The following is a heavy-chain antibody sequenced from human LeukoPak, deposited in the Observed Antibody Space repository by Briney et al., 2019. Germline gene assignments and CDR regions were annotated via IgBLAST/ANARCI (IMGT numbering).Heavy chain of an antibody. CDR1: GFTLSNYW. CDR3: VSTMTFDY. J-gene: IGHJ4*02. V-gene: IGHV3-7*01. CDR2: IKQGGSET. Sequence: PGGSLRLSCAVSGFTLSNYWMSWVRQAPGKGLEWVANIKQGGSETYYVDSVKGRFTISRDNAKSSVYLQMNSLRVEDTAVYFCVSTMTFDYWGQGTLVTVSS. D-gene: IGHD3-22*01.